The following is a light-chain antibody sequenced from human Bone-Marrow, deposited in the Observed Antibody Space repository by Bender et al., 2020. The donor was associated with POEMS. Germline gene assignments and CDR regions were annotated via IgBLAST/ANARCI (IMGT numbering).Light chain of an antibody. V-gene: IGLV2-14*01. J-gene: IGLJ2*01. CDR3: SSYTSSDTLV. CDR2: EVS. Sequence: QSALTQPASVSGSPGQSITISCTGTSSDVDSYNYVSWYQHHPGTAPKLILYEVSYRPSGVSNRFSGSKSGNTASLTISGLQAEDEGDYYCSSYTSSDTLVFGGGTKLTVL. CDR1: SSDVDSYNY.